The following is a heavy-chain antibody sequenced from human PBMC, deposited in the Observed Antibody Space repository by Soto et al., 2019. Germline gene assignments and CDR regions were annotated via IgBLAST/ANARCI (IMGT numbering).Heavy chain of an antibody. CDR3: ARPWDY. CDR1: GYTFTSYG. Sequence: ASVKVSCKASGYTFTSYGISWVRQAPGQGLEWMGWISAYNGNTNYAQKLQGRVTITRDTSASTAYMELSSLRSEDTAVYYCARPWDYWGQGTLVTVSS. CDR2: ISAYNGNT. V-gene: IGHV1-18*01. J-gene: IGHJ4*02.